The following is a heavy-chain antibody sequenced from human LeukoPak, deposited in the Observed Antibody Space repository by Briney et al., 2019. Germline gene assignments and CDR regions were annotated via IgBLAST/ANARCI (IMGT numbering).Heavy chain of an antibody. Sequence: ASVKVSCKASGYTFTSYDINWVRQATGQGLEWMGWMNPNSGNTGYAQKFQGRVTMTRDTSISTAYMELSRLRSDDTAVYYCARATRITMVRGVNKAYDYWGQGTLVTVSS. J-gene: IGHJ4*02. CDR3: ARATRITMVRGVNKAYDY. CDR1: GYTFTSYD. CDR2: MNPNSGNT. V-gene: IGHV1-8*01. D-gene: IGHD3-10*01.